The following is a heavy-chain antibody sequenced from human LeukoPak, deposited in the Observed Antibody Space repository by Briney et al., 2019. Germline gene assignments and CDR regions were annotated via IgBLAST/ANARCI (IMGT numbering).Heavy chain of an antibody. J-gene: IGHJ3*01. CDR1: GFTFSAYG. CDR3: ASDLNLPDAFDV. V-gene: IGHV3-33*01. CDR2: VWYDGGNK. Sequence: GRSLRLSCAASGFTFSAYGMHWVRQAPGKGLEWVAVVWYDGGNKYYADSVKGRFTISRDNSKNTLYLQMNSLRAEDTALYYCASDLNLPDAFDVWGQGTMVTVSS. D-gene: IGHD1-14*01.